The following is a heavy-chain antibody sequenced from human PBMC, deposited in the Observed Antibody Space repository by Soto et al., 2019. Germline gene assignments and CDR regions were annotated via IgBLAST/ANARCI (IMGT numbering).Heavy chain of an antibody. CDR1: GFTFSDYA. Sequence: QTGGSLRLSCAASGFTFSDYAMRWVRQAPGKGLEWVSGLSTGGDITYYADSVKGRFTISRDNSKNTLYLQMSSLRADDTAVYYCAKTQYSFGPLDSWGQGALVTVSS. D-gene: IGHD6-6*01. CDR2: LSTGGDIT. J-gene: IGHJ4*02. V-gene: IGHV3-23*01. CDR3: AKTQYSFGPLDS.